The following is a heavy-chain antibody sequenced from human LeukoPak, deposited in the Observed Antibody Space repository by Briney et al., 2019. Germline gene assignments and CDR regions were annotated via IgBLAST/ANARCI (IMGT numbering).Heavy chain of an antibody. J-gene: IGHJ4*02. V-gene: IGHV4-39*07. Sequence: PSETLSLTCTVSGASITDHYWGWIRQPPGKGLEWIGSIYYSGSTYYNPSLKSRVTISVDTSKNQFSLKLSSVTAADTAVYYCASTKRFLPGYWGQGTLVTVSS. CDR3: ASTKRFLPGY. CDR2: IYYSGST. CDR1: GASITDHY. D-gene: IGHD3-3*01.